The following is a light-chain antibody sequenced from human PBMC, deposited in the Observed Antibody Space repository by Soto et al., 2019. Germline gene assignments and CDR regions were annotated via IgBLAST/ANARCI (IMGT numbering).Light chain of an antibody. CDR1: QYINTR. CDR3: QQYGSPPRP. J-gene: IGKJ1*01. Sequence: EIGLTQSPATLSSFPGDRVTLSCRASQYINTRLAWCQHRPGQAPRLLIYGASSRATGIPDRFSGSGSGTDFTLTISRLEPEDFAVYYCQQYGSPPRPFGQGTKVAIK. V-gene: IGKV3-20*01. CDR2: GAS.